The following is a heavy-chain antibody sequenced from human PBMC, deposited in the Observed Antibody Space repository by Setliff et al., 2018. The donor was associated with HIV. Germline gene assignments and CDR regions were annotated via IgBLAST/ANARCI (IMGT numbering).Heavy chain of an antibody. D-gene: IGHD3-16*01. J-gene: IGHJ4*02. CDR3: ARPQGGGFDY. Sequence: PGESLKISCQASGYSFTKFWIGWVRQMPGKGLEWMGLIYPGDSDTRYSPSFQGQVTISADKSTNTLFLQLSGLKASDTAMYYCARPQGGGFDYWGQGTLVTGS. CDR1: GYSFTKFW. V-gene: IGHV5-51*01. CDR2: IYPGDSDT.